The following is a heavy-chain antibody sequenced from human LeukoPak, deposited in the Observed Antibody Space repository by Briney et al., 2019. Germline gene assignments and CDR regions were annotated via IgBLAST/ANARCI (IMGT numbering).Heavy chain of an antibody. CDR2: IGTAGDT. D-gene: IGHD3-22*01. CDR3: ARAGYDSSGFIGFDP. CDR1: GLTFSTYD. J-gene: IGHJ5*02. Sequence: GGSLRLSCAASGLTFSTYDMHWVRQPIGKGLERVSVIGTAGDTYYLGSVKGRFTISRENAKNSLYLQMNSLRAGDTAVYYCARAGYDSSGFIGFDPWGQGTLVTVSS. V-gene: IGHV3-13*01.